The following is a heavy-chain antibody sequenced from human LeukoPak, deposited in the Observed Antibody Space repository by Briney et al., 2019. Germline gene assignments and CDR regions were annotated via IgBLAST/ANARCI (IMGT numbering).Heavy chain of an antibody. J-gene: IGHJ5*02. Sequence: PGGSLRLSCVASGFTFSTYWMGWVRQAPGKGLEWVANIKQDGSEKYYVDSVKGRFTISRDNAKNSLYLQMNSLRAEDTAVYYCARDYDWNDAWGQGTLVTVSS. CDR3: ARDYDWNDA. V-gene: IGHV3-7*01. D-gene: IGHD3-16*01. CDR1: GFTFSTYW. CDR2: IKQDGSEK.